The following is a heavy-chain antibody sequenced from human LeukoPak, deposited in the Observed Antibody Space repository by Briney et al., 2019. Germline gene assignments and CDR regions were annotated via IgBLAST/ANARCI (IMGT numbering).Heavy chain of an antibody. CDR2: IVVGSGNT. CDR3: ASLDVGYCSSTSCYRSDY. D-gene: IGHD2-2*02. Sequence: ASVKVSCKASGFTFTSSAMQWVRQARGQRLEWIGWIVVGSGNTNYAQKFQERVTITRDMSTSTAYMELSSLRSEDTAVYYCASLDVGYCSSTSCYRSDYWGQGTLVTVSS. CDR1: GFTFTSSA. J-gene: IGHJ4*02. V-gene: IGHV1-58*02.